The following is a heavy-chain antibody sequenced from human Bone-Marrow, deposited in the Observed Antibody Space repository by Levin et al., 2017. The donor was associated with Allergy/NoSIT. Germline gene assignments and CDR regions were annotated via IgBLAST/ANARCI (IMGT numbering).Heavy chain of an antibody. CDR1: GFTFSNYG. J-gene: IGHJ4*02. V-gene: IGHV3-30*03. Sequence: PGGSLRLSCAASGFTFSNYGMHWVRQAPGKGLEWVAVISSDGSNKYYADSVKGRFTISRDNSKYTLYLLMNSLRAEDTAVYYCARTYTNGWYAASIDYWGQGTLVTVSS. CDR3: ARTYTNGWYAASIDY. D-gene: IGHD6-19*01. CDR2: ISSDGSNK.